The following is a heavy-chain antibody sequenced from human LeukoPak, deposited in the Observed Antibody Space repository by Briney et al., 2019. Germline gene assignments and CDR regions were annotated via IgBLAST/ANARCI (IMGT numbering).Heavy chain of an antibody. V-gene: IGHV1-24*01. D-gene: IGHD2-2*01. J-gene: IGHJ3*02. CDR3: ATDLITGYCSSTSCLDAFDI. CDR1: GYTLTELS. Sequence: GASVKVSCKVSGYTLTELSMHWVRQAPGKGLEWMGGFDPEDGETIYAQKFQGRVTMTEDTSTDTAYMELSSLRSEDTAVYYCATDLITGYCSSTSCLDAFDIWGQGTVVTVSS. CDR2: FDPEDGET.